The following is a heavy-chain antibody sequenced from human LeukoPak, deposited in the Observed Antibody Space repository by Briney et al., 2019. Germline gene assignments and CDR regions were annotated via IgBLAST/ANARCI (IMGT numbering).Heavy chain of an antibody. V-gene: IGHV3-74*01. J-gene: IGHJ4*02. CDR2: INMDGTTI. CDR1: GFTFSSYW. CDR3: ARESLWFGEWEFDY. Sequence: PGGSLRLSCAASGFTFSSYWMHWVRQGPGKGLEWVSRINMDGTTISYADSVKGRFTISRDNAKNTLYLQMNSLRAEDTAVYYCARESLWFGEWEFDYWGQGTLVTVSS. D-gene: IGHD3-10*01.